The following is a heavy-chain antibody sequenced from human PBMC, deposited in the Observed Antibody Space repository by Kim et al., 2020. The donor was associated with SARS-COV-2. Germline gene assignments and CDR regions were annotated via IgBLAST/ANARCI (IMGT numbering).Heavy chain of an antibody. J-gene: IGHJ4*02. CDR2: FGTA. CDR3: ASLNTWAN. D-gene: IGHD3-16*01. V-gene: IGHV1-69*01. Sequence: FGTANYAQKFQGRVTITADESTSTAYMELSSLRSEDTAVYYCASLNTWANWGQGTLVTVSS.